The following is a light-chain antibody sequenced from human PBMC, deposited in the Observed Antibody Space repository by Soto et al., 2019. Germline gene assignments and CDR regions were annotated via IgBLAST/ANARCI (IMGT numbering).Light chain of an antibody. CDR2: GAS. CDR1: QSVSSSY. Sequence: EIVLTQSPGPLSLSPGERATLSCRASQSVSSSYLAWYQQKPGQAPRLLLSGASSRDTGIPDRFSGSGSGTDVTLTSSRLEPEDFAVYYCQQDGSSRITFGQGTRLEMK. V-gene: IGKV3-20*01. CDR3: QQDGSSRIT. J-gene: IGKJ5*01.